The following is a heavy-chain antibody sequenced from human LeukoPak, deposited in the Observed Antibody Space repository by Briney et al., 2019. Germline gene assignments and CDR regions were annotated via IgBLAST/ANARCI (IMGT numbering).Heavy chain of an antibody. CDR1: GFTFSTYW. CDR2: INSDGSST. V-gene: IGHV3-74*01. Sequence: GGSLRLSCAASGFTFSTYWMHWVRQAPGKGLVWVSRINSDGSSTTYADSVKGRFTISRDNAKKTVYLQMNSLRSEDTAFYYCARESSSGWYPGLRDYGMDVWGQGTTVTVSS. J-gene: IGHJ6*02. D-gene: IGHD6-19*01. CDR3: ARESSSGWYPGLRDYGMDV.